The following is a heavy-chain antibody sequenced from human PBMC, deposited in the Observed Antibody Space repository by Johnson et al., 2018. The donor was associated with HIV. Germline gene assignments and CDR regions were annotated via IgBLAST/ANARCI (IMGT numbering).Heavy chain of an antibody. Sequence: VQLVESGGGLVQPGGSLRLSCAASGFTFSSYAMSWVRQAPGKGLEWVSAISGSGGSTYYADSVKGRFTISRDNSKNTLYLQMNSVRAEETAIYYCAKEYCGGDCSTDAFDIWGPGTMVTVSA. CDR3: AKEYCGGDCSTDAFDI. CDR1: GFTFSSYA. J-gene: IGHJ3*02. CDR2: ISGSGGST. V-gene: IGHV3-23*04. D-gene: IGHD2-21*02.